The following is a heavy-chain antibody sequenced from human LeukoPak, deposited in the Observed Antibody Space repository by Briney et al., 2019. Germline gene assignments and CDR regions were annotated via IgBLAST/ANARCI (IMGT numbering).Heavy chain of an antibody. Sequence: SETLSLTCAVYGGSFSGYYCSWIRQPPGKGLEWIGEINHSGSTNYNPSLKSRFTISVDTSKNQFSLKLSSMTAADTAVYFCATLPMRQWLVQRDYYFDYWGQGTLVTVSS. CDR3: ATLPMRQWLVQRDYYFDY. V-gene: IGHV4-34*01. D-gene: IGHD6-19*01. CDR1: GGSFSGYY. J-gene: IGHJ4*02. CDR2: INHSGST.